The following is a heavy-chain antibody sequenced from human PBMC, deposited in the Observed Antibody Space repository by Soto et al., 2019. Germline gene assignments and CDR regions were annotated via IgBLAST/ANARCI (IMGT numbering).Heavy chain of an antibody. CDR1: GVSISNYY. D-gene: IGHD3-22*01. Sequence: SETLSLTCTVSGVSISNYYWIWLRQPPGKGLEWIGYIYYSGSTNYNPSLKSRVTISVDTSKNQFSLKLSSVTAADTAVYYCARGLYYYDSSGRDWFDPWGQGTLVTVSS. CDR3: ARGLYYYDSSGRDWFDP. CDR2: IYYSGST. J-gene: IGHJ5*02. V-gene: IGHV4-59*01.